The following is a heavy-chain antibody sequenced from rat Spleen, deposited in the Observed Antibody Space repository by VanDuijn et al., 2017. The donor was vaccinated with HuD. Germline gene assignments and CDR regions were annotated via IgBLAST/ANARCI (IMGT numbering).Heavy chain of an antibody. CDR3: ARDSSYPFDY. J-gene: IGHJ2*01. Sequence: EVQLVESGGGLVQPGRSLKLSCAASGFTFSSFPMAWVRQAPKKGLEWVASITNSGGGLYYPDSMKGRFTISRDNAQNTLYLQMNNLRSEDTATYYCARDSSYPFDYWGQGVMVTVSS. D-gene: IGHD1-2*01. CDR1: GFTFSSFP. V-gene: IGHV5-46*01. CDR2: ITNSGGGL.